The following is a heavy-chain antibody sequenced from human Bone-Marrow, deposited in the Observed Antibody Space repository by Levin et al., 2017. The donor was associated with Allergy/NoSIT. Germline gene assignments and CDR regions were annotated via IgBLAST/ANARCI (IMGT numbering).Heavy chain of an antibody. Sequence: PGGSLRLSCAASGFTFSNYAMSWVRQALVKGLEWVSVIGGSDGSTYYADSVKGRFTISRDNSKNTLYLQMNSLRAEDTALYFCAKVRLVITRADAFDIWGQGTMVTVSS. CDR2: IGGSDGST. CDR1: GFTFSNYA. D-gene: IGHD3-22*01. V-gene: IGHV3-23*01. CDR3: AKVRLVITRADAFDI. J-gene: IGHJ3*02.